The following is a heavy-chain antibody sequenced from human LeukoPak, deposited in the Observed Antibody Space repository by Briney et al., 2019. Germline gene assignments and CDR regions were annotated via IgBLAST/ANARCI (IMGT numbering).Heavy chain of an antibody. V-gene: IGHV4-34*01. D-gene: IGHD3-3*01. CDR2: INHSGST. CDR1: GGSFSGYY. CDR3: ARRGTIFGVHDY. J-gene: IGHJ4*02. Sequence: ASETLSLTCAVYGGSFSGYYWSWIRQPPGKGLEWIGEINHSGSTNYNPSLKSRVTISVDTSKNQFSLKLSSVTAADTAVYYCARRGTIFGVHDYWGQGTLVTVS.